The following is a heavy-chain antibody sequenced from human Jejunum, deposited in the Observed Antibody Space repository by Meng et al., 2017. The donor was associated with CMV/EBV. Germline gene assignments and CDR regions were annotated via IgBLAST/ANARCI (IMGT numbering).Heavy chain of an antibody. CDR1: GSPSGNSW. CDR2: INNDGSTT. V-gene: IGHV3-74*03. Sequence: CVGSGSPSGNSWMPWCRQAPGKGLLWFSHINNDGSTTTYADSVKGRFTISRDNAKNTLYLQMNSLRVEDTAVYYCARGAGGFDQWGQGALVTVSS. CDR3: ARGAGGFDQ. D-gene: IGHD3-10*01. J-gene: IGHJ4*02.